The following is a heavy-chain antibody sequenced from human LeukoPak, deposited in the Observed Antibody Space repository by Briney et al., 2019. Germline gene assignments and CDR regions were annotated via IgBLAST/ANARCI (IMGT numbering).Heavy chain of an antibody. J-gene: IGHJ4*02. D-gene: IGHD2-2*03. V-gene: IGHV3-48*02. CDR1: GFTFSSYG. CDR3: ATMDIVVVPAAGDFDY. Sequence: TGGSLRLSCAASGFTFSSYGMHWVRQAPGKGLEWVSYISSSSSTIYYADSVKGRFTISRDNAKNSLYLQMNSLRDEDTAVYYCATMDIVVVPAAGDFDYWGQGTLVTVSS. CDR2: ISSSSSTI.